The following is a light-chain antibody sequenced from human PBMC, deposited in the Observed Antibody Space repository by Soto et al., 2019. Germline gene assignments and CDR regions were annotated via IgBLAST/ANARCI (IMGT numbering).Light chain of an antibody. J-gene: IGLJ1*01. V-gene: IGLV2-14*01. Sequence: LTQPASVSGSPGQSVTISCTGTSSDVGGYNYVSWYQQHPGKAPKLMIYDVSNRPSGVSNRFSGSKSGNTASLTISGLQAEDEADYYCSSYTSSSPLYVFGTGTKVTVL. CDR3: SSYTSSSPLYV. CDR2: DVS. CDR1: SSDVGGYNY.